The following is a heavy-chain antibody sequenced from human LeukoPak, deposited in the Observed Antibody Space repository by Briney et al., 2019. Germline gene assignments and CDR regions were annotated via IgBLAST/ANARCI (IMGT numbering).Heavy chain of an antibody. J-gene: IGHJ3*02. CDR1: GFTFSSYW. CDR2: IKQDGSEK. D-gene: IGHD2-15*01. V-gene: IGHV3-7*01. Sequence: GGSLRLSCAASGFTFSSYWMSWVRQAPGKGLEWVANIKQDGSEKYYVDSVKGRFTISRDNAKNSLYLQMNSLRAEDTAVYYCAREGGSATHAFDIWGQGTMVTVSS. CDR3: AREGGSATHAFDI.